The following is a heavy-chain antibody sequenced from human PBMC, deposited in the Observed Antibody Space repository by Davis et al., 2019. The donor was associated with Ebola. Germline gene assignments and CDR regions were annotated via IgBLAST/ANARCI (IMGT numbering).Heavy chain of an antibody. J-gene: IGHJ4*02. CDR1: GYSFTTYW. D-gene: IGHD6-19*01. Sequence: GESLKISCKASGYSFTTYWIGWVRQMPGKGLEWMGIIYPGDSDTRYSPSFQGQVTISADKSISTAYLQWSSLKASDTAMYYCARAQQWLVQGYIDYWGQGTLVTVSS. CDR3: ARAQQWLVQGYIDY. CDR2: IYPGDSDT. V-gene: IGHV5-51*01.